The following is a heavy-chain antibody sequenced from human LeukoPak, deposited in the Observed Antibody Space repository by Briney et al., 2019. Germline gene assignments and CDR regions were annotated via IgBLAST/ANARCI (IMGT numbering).Heavy chain of an antibody. V-gene: IGHV1-8*03. CDR2: MNPNSGNT. CDR3: ARGVPPSSHYYYYMDV. Sequence: ASVKVSCKASGYTFTSYDINWVRQATGQGLEWMGWMNPNSGNTGYAQKFQGRVTITRNTSISTAYMELSSLRSEDTAVYYCARGVPPSSHYYYYMDVWGKGTTVTVSS. J-gene: IGHJ6*03. D-gene: IGHD6-6*01. CDR1: GYTFTSYD.